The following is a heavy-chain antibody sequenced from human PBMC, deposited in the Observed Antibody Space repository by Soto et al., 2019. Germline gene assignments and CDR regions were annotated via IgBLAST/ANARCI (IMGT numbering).Heavy chain of an antibody. Sequence: ASVKVSCKASGYTFSGSYLHWVRQAPGQGLEWMGRINPNSGGTIFAQKFQGRVTMTRDTSISTAYMELSGLRSDDTAMYYCARQIYDSDTGPNFQYYFDSWGQGTPVTVSS. CDR3: ARQIYDSDTGPNFQYYFDS. CDR1: GYTFSGSY. V-gene: IGHV1-2*06. CDR2: INPNSGGT. J-gene: IGHJ4*02. D-gene: IGHD3-22*01.